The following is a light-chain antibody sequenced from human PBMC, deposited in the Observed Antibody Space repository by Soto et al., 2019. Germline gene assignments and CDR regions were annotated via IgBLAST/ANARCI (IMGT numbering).Light chain of an antibody. CDR3: QLYNSYSEA. V-gene: IGKV1-5*03. Sequence: DIQMTQSPSTLSGSVGDRVTITCRASQTISSWLAWYQQKPGKAPKLLIYKASTLKSGVPSRFSGSRSGTEFTLTISSLQPDDFATYYCQLYNSYSEAFGQGTKVEIK. CDR1: QTISSW. J-gene: IGKJ1*01. CDR2: KAS.